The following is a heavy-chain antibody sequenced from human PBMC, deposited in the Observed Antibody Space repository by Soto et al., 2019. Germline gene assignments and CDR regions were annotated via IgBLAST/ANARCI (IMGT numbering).Heavy chain of an antibody. CDR2: INSGGSST. J-gene: IGHJ5*02. CDR1: GFTFSSSW. CDR3: ARAYSSSSINWLDP. Sequence: EVQLVESGGGLVQPGGSLRLSCAASGFTFSSSWMHWVRQLSGKGLVWVSRINSGGSSTDYADSVKGRFTISRDNAKNTMYLQMNSLTGEETAGYYCARAYSSSSINWLDPWGQGTLVTVSS. D-gene: IGHD6-6*01. V-gene: IGHV3-74*01.